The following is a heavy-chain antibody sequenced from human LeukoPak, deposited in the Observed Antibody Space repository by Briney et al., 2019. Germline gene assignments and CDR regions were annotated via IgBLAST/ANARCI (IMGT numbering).Heavy chain of an antibody. CDR3: ARDSLAAQGEYYFDY. Sequence: ASVKVSCKASGYTFTSYNMHWVRQAPGQGLEWMGIINPSGGSTSYAQKFQGRVTMTRDTSTSTVYMELSSLRSEDTAVYYCARDSLAAQGEYYFDYWGQGTLVTVSS. CDR1: GYTFTSYN. D-gene: IGHD3-16*01. V-gene: IGHV1-46*01. J-gene: IGHJ4*02. CDR2: INPSGGST.